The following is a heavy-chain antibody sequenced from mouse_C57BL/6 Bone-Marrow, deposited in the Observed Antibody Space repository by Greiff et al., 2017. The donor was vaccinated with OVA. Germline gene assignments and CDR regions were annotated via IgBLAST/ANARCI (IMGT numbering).Heavy chain of an antibody. D-gene: IGHD1-1*01. CDR3: ARWRRGYYGSSYRFAY. Sequence: QVQLKQSGAELVKPGASVKLSCKASGYTFTSYWMHWVKQRPGRGLEWIGRIDPNSGGTKYNEKFKSKATLTVDKPSSTAYMQLSSLTSEDSAVYYCARWRRGYYGSSYRFAYWGQGTLVTVSA. CDR1: GYTFTSYW. J-gene: IGHJ3*01. CDR2: IDPNSGGT. V-gene: IGHV1-72*01.